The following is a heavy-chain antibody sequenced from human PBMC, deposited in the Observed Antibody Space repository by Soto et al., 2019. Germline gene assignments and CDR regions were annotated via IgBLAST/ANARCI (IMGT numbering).Heavy chain of an antibody. V-gene: IGHV4-4*07. CDR3: ARVGDTAMVMAYYYGMDV. J-gene: IGHJ6*02. CDR2: IYATGTT. CDR1: GASISGFY. D-gene: IGHD5-18*01. Sequence: SETLSLTCTVSGASISGFYWSWIRKSAGKGLEWIGRIYATGTTDYNPSLKSRVTISVDTSKNQFSLKLSSVSAADTAVYYCARVGDTAMVMAYYYGMDVWGQGTTVTVS.